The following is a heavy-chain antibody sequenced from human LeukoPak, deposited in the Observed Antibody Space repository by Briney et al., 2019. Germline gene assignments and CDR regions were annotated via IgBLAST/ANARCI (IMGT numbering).Heavy chain of an antibody. D-gene: IGHD2/OR15-2a*01. J-gene: IGHJ4*02. CDR2: ISNSGESS. CDR3: AKDGASRGRLDY. CDR1: GITFSSDA. V-gene: IGHV3-23*01. Sequence: PGGSLRLSCAASGITFSSDAMSWVRQAPAKGPEWLSLISNSGESSYYEYSVRRLTIISSGTCKTMLYLQMNRLRDEDTAVYYCAKDGASRGRLDYGGQGDLVTVSS.